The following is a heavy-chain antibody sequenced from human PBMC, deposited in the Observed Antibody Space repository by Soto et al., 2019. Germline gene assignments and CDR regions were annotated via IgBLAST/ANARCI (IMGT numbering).Heavy chain of an antibody. CDR1: GFTFNNYA. CDR3: AKPVRETTVSYYFES. D-gene: IGHD4-17*01. CDR2: ISSSGISA. J-gene: IGHJ4*02. V-gene: IGHV3-23*01. Sequence: GGSLRLSWVASGFTFNNYAMSWVRQAPGKGLEWVSAISSSGISAYDADSVKGRFTTSRDNSKNTLYLQLNSLRAEDTAVYYCAKPVRETTVSYYFESWGQGTLVTVSS.